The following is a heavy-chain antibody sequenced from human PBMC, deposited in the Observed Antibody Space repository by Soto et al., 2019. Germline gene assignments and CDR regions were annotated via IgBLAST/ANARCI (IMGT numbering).Heavy chain of an antibody. CDR2: IIPIFGTA. J-gene: IGHJ4*02. V-gene: IGHV1-69*13. D-gene: IGHD4-17*01. CDR3: ARDYIGDPQLFHRYYFDY. CDR1: GGTFSSYA. Sequence: SVKVSCKASGGTFSSYAISWVRQAPGQGLEWMGGIIPIFGTANYAQKFQGRVTITADESTSTAYMELSSLRSEDTAVYYCARDYIGDPQLFHRYYFDYWGQGTLVTVSS.